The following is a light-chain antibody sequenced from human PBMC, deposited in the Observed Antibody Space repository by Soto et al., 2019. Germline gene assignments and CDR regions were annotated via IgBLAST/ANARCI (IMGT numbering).Light chain of an antibody. CDR1: SSDVGSYNL. J-gene: IGLJ2*01. V-gene: IGLV2-23*02. CDR2: EVN. CDR3: CSYAGSSIFV. Sequence: VLTNPAYGYGVPRQARPISCTGNSSDVGSYNLVSWYQQLPGKAPKLIIFEVNERPSGISNRFSGSKSGNTASLTISELQGEDEAHYYCCSYAGSSIFVFGGGTKVTVL.